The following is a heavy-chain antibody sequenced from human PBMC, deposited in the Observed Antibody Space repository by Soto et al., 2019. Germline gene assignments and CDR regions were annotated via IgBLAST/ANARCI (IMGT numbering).Heavy chain of an antibody. V-gene: IGHV4-59*01. CDR2: IYYSGST. CDR1: GGSFSSYY. J-gene: IGHJ4*02. Sequence: PSETLSLTCAVYGGSFSSYYWSWIRQPPGKGLEWIGYIYYSGSTNYNPSLKSRVTISVDTSKNQFSLKLSSVTAADTAVYYCARVRGQGELWFGELSAYYFDYWGQGTLVTVSS. D-gene: IGHD3-10*01. CDR3: ARVRGQGELWFGELSAYYFDY.